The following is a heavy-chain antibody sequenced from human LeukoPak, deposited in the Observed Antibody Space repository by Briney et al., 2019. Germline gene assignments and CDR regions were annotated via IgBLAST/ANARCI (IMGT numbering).Heavy chain of an antibody. CDR2: INTDGTST. D-gene: IGHD3-3*01. CDR1: GFTFSSHW. J-gene: IGHJ6*03. V-gene: IGHV3-74*01. CDR3: ARDRGFWAGPYYYYYMDV. Sequence: PGGSLRLSCAASGFTFSSHWMHWVRQVPGKGLVWVSRINTDGTSTGYADSVKGRFTISRDNAKNTLYLQIDSLRAEDTAVYYCARDRGFWAGPYYYYYMDVWGKGTTVTVSS.